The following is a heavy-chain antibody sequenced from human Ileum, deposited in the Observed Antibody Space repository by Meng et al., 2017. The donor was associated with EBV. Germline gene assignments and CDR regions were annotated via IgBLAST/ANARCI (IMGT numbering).Heavy chain of an antibody. Sequence: QRQLQESGPGLAKPPLTPSLTLTVSCGSISSSNCYCSWIRQPPGKGMGWGWHRYNSGRTNSNPTLNSRITISLATYKYQNSLSLSSVTAADAAVDYCARSPKGYFDHWGHGTLVTVSS. V-gene: IGHV4-30-4*01. CDR3: ARSPKGYFDH. CDR2: RYNSGRT. CDR1: CGSISSSNCY. J-gene: IGHJ4*01.